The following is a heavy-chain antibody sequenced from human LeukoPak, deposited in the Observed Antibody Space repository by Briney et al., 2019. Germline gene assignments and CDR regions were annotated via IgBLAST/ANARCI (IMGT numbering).Heavy chain of an antibody. CDR2: IDNSGST. D-gene: IGHD6-13*01. Sequence: SETLSLTCSVSGGSISSSSHNWGWIRQPPGKGLEWIGIIDNSGSTYYNASLKSRVTISVDTSKNQFSLKLRFVTATDTAVYYCARPPGIAAAWFDPWGQGTLVTVSS. CDR1: GGSISSSSHN. V-gene: IGHV4-39*01. J-gene: IGHJ5*02. CDR3: ARPPGIAAAWFDP.